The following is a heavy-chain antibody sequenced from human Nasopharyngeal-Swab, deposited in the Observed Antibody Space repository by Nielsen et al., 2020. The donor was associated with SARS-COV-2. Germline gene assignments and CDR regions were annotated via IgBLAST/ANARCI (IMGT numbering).Heavy chain of an antibody. D-gene: IGHD2-21*01. V-gene: IGHV5-51*01. Sequence: GESLKISCKGSGYSFTSYWIGWVRQMPGKGLEWMGIIYPGDSDTRYSPSFQGQVTISADKSISTAHLQWSSLKASDTAMYYCARRTVAYCGGDCYSVAFDIWGQGTMVTVSS. CDR2: IYPGDSDT. J-gene: IGHJ3*02. CDR3: ARRTVAYCGGDCYSVAFDI. CDR1: GYSFTSYW.